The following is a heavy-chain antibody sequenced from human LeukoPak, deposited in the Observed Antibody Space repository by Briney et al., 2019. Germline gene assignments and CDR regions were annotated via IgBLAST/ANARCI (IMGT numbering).Heavy chain of an antibody. Sequence: GGSLRLSCAASGFTFDNYRMSWVRQAPGKGLGWVSTVNADGGNTYYADSVKGRFTISRDNSKSTLILQMNSLRVEDTALYYCTKRVKYGGTWDHFADWGQGTLVTVSS. V-gene: IGHV3-23*01. CDR2: VNADGGNT. CDR3: TKRVKYGGTWDHFAD. CDR1: GFTFDNYR. D-gene: IGHD1-26*01. J-gene: IGHJ4*02.